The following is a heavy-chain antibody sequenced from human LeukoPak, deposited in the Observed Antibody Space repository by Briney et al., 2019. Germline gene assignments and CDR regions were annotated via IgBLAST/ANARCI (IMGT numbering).Heavy chain of an antibody. CDR2: ISGSGGST. Sequence: GGSLRLSCAASGFTFSSYAMSWVRQAPGKGLEWVSAISGSGGSTYYADSVKGRFTISRDNSKNTLYLQMNSLRAEDTAVYYCAKAPPGGSFPLLLFQHWGQGTLVTVSS. J-gene: IGHJ1*01. V-gene: IGHV3-23*01. D-gene: IGHD1-26*01. CDR3: AKAPPGGSFPLLLFQH. CDR1: GFTFSSYA.